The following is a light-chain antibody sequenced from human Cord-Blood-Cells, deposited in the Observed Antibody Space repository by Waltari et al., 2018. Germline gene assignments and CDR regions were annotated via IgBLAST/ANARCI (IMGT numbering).Light chain of an antibody. CDR2: DVS. CDR3: SSYTSSSTLDVV. J-gene: IGLJ2*01. V-gene: IGLV2-14*01. CDR1: SSDVGGYNY. Sequence: QSALTQPASVSGSPGQSITISCTGTSSDVGGYNYVSWYQQHPGKAPKLMTYDVSNRPSGVSNRFSGSKSGNTASLTISGLQAEDEADYYCSSYTSSSTLDVVFGGGTKLTAL.